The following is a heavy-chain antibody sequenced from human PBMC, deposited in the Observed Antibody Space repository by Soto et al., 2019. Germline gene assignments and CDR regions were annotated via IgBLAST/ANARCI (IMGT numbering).Heavy chain of an antibody. Sequence: SETLSLTCIVSGGSISHYYWSWIRRSPGKGLEWIGYAYYSGSTDYNPSLKSRVTMAVDTSKNQVSLKLNSVTTAETAVYYCARDRSTYGGGGTGEVKENWFDPWGPGTLVTVSS. V-gene: IGHV4-59*01. J-gene: IGHJ5*02. CDR1: GGSISHYY. D-gene: IGHD3-3*02. CDR3: ARDRSTYGGGGTGEVKENWFDP. CDR2: AYYSGST.